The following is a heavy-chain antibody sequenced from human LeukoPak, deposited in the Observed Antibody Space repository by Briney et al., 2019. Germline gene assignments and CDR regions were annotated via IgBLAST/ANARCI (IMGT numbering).Heavy chain of an antibody. V-gene: IGHV2-5*01. D-gene: IGHD1-1*01. CDR3: AHRVSAHMTDLNDVFDI. CDR1: GFSLTGRGVG. CDR2: IYWNDDK. Sequence: SGPTLVKPTQTLTLTCTFSGFSLTGRGVGVGWIRQPPGKALEWLTLIYWNDDKRYSPSLRRRLTITKDTSKNQVVLTMTNMGPVDTGTYFCAHRVSAHMTDLNDVFDIWGQGTMVTVSS. J-gene: IGHJ3*02.